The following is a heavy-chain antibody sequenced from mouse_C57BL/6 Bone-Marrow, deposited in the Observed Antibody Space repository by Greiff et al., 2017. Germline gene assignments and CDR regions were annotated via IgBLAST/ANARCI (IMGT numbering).Heavy chain of an antibody. D-gene: IGHD1-1*01. V-gene: IGHV1-4*01. CDR2: INPSSGFT. CDR3: ARWYYGSSIDD. J-gene: IGHJ2*01. CDR1: DYTFTSYT. Sequence: QVQLQQSGAELARPGSSVTMSCKASDYTFTSYTMHWGTQWPGQGLPWIGYINPSSGFTKYNQKFKDKATLTADKSSSTAYMQLSSLTSEDSAFYYCARWYYGSSIDDWGQGTTLTVSS.